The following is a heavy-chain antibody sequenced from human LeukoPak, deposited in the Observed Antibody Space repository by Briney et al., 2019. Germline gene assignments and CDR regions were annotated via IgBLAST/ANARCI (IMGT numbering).Heavy chain of an antibody. V-gene: IGHV4-34*09. CDR1: GGSFSGYQ. Sequence: SETLSLTCAVYGGSFSGYQWTWIRQSPGKGLAWMGYIYYNGRTFYNPSLRTRVTISVDTSKNQFSLKLSSVTAADTAVYYCARAPKGMTTVRYYYYYYMDVWGKGTTVTVSS. D-gene: IGHD4-11*01. J-gene: IGHJ6*03. CDR3: ARAPKGMTTVRYYYYYYMDV. CDR2: IYYNGRT.